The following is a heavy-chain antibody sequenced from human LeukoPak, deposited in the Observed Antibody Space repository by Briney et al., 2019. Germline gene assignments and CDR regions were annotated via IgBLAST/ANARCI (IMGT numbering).Heavy chain of an antibody. CDR3: ARLTRGTTETY. CDR2: INEDGSEK. Sequence: TGGSLRLSCAASRFTFSNYWMTWVRQAPGKGLEWVANINEDGSEKNYVDSVKGRFTISRDNAKNSLYLQMNSPRAEDTAVYYCARLTRGTTETYWGQGALVTVSS. V-gene: IGHV3-7*01. D-gene: IGHD1-26*01. CDR1: RFTFSNYW. J-gene: IGHJ4*02.